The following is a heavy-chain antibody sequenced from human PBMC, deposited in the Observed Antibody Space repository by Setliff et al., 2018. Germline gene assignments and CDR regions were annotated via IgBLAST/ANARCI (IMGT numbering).Heavy chain of an antibody. CDR2: INPNSGGT. CDR1: GYTFTGYY. D-gene: IGHD3-22*01. J-gene: IGHJ4*02. Sequence: GALVKVSCKASGYTFTGYYMHWVRQAPGQGLEWMGWINPNSGGTNYPQKFQGWVTMTRDTPISTAYMELSRLRSDDTAVYYCARRRYYYDSSGYRWGGFYFDYWGQGTLVTVSS. V-gene: IGHV1-2*04. CDR3: ARRRYYYDSSGYRWGGFYFDY.